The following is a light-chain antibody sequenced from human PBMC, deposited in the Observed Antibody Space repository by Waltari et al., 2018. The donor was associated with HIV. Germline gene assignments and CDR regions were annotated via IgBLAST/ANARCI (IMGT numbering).Light chain of an antibody. CDR2: EVT. V-gene: IGLV2-23*02. CDR3: CSFAGTFMI. CDR1: SSDVETYSL. J-gene: IGLJ2*01. Sequence: QSALTQPASLSGSPGQSITISCTGTSSDVETYSLVSWYQLHPGKAHNLLIYEVTKRPSGVSDRFSGSKSGNTASLTISGLQAEDEADYYCCSFAGTFMIFGGGTKLTVL.